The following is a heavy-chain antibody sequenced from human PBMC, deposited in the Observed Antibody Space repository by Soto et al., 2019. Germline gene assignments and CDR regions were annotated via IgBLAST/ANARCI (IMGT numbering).Heavy chain of an antibody. CDR1: GGSISSGGYY. CDR2: IYYSGST. CDR3: ARGKRITMIVVVTNQENYFDY. J-gene: IGHJ4*02. Sequence: SETLSLTCTVSGGSISSGGYYWSWIRQHPGKGLEWIGYIYYSGSTYYNPSLKSRVTISVDTSKNQFSLKLSSVTAADTAVYYCARGKRITMIVVVTNQENYFDYWGQGTLVTVSS. D-gene: IGHD3-22*01. V-gene: IGHV4-31*03.